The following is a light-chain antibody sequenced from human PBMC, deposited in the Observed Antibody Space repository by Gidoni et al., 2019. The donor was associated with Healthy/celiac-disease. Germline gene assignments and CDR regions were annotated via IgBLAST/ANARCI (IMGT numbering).Light chain of an antibody. CDR3: QQYNNWPFT. J-gene: IGKJ5*01. Sequence: EIVMTQPPATLPVSPGERATLSCRASQSVSSNLAWYQQKPGQAPRLLIYGASTRAAGIPARFGGSGSGAEFTLTISSLQSEDFAVYYCQQYNNWPFTFGQGTRLEIK. CDR2: GAS. CDR1: QSVSSN. V-gene: IGKV3-15*01.